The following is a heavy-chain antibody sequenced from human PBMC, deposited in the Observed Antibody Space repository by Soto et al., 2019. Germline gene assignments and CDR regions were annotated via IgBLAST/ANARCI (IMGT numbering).Heavy chain of an antibody. CDR2: IIPILGIA. CDR1: GGTFSSYT. CDR3: ARTYGSGSSNYYYGMDV. D-gene: IGHD3-10*01. Sequence: QVQLVQSGAEVKKPGSSVKVSCKASGGTFSSYTISWVRQAPGQGLEWMGRIIPILGIANYAQKFQGRVTITADKSTSKAYMELSSLRSEDTAVYYCARTYGSGSSNYYYGMDVWVQGTTVTVSS. J-gene: IGHJ6*02. V-gene: IGHV1-69*02.